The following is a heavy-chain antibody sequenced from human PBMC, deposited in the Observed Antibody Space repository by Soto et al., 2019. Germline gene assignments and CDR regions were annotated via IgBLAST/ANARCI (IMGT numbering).Heavy chain of an antibody. J-gene: IGHJ4*01. Sequence: PSQTLSLTCAISGDSVSSDSATWNWIRQSPSRGLEWLGRTSYRTKWHSDCAVSVRSRITFNPDSSKNQFSLQLSSVTPEDTAVYYWAGDPDHLIRWYPLFDYLVHGIMVTVSS. CDR2: TSYRTKWHS. V-gene: IGHV6-1*01. CDR1: GDSVSSDSAT. D-gene: IGHD6-13*01. CDR3: AGDPDHLIRWYPLFDY.